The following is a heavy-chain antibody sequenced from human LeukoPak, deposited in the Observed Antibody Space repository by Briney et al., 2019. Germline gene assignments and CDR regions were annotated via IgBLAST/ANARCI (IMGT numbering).Heavy chain of an antibody. CDR2: INPSGGST. D-gene: IGHD5-18*01. Sequence: ASVKVSCKASGYTFTSYDINWVRQATGQGLEWMGIINPSGGSTSYAQKFQGRVTMTRDTSTSTVYMELSSLRSEDTAVYYCASTPFGYSYGYISWWGQGTLVTVSS. CDR3: ASTPFGYSYGYISW. J-gene: IGHJ4*02. V-gene: IGHV1-46*01. CDR1: GYTFTSYD.